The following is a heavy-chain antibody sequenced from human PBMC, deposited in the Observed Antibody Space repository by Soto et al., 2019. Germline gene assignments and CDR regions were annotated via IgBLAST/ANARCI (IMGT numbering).Heavy chain of an antibody. D-gene: IGHD7-27*01. V-gene: IGHV2-5*02. CDR2: IYWDDDK. J-gene: IGHJ4*02. CDR3: AHSLIPNWGSRGAFDY. Sequence: QITLKESGPTLVKPTQTLTLTCTFSGFSLSTSGVGVGWIRQPPGKALEWLALIYWDDDKRYSPSLKSRLTPTKDTSKNRVVLTMTNMDPVDTATYYCAHSLIPNWGSRGAFDYWGQGTLVTVSS. CDR1: GFSLSTSGVG.